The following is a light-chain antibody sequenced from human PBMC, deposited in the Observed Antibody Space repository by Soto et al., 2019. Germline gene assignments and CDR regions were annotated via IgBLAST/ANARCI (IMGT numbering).Light chain of an antibody. Sequence: QSALTQPRSVPGSPGQSVTISCTGTSSDVGGYNYVSWYQQHPGKAPKLMIYDVSKRPSGVPDRFSGSKSGNTASLTISGLQAEDEADYYCCSYAGSYTFHVFGTGTKLTVL. V-gene: IGLV2-11*01. J-gene: IGLJ1*01. CDR2: DVS. CDR3: CSYAGSYTFHV. CDR1: SSDVGGYNY.